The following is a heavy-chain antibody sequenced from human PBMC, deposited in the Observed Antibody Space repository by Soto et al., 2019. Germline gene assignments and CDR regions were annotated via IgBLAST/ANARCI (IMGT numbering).Heavy chain of an antibody. CDR1: GFPFSSYA. CDR3: AKVNGFGSGSFSYYYGMDV. Sequence: GGSLRLSCAASGFPFSSYAMSWVRQAPGKGLEWVSAISGSGGSTYYADSVKGRFTISRDNSKNTLYLQMNSLRAEDTAAYYCAKVNGFGSGSFSYYYGMDVWGQGTTVTVSS. CDR2: ISGSGGST. V-gene: IGHV3-23*01. D-gene: IGHD3-10*01. J-gene: IGHJ6*02.